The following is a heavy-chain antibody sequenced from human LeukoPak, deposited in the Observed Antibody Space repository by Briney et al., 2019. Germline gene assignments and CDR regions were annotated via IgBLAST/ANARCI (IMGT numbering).Heavy chain of an antibody. Sequence: SVKVSCKASGGTFSSYTISWVRQAPGQGLEWMGGIIPIFGTANYAQKFQGRVTITADESTSTAYMELSSLRSEDTAVYYCARGVENYYYGMDVWGKGTTVTVSS. V-gene: IGHV1-69*13. CDR3: ARGVENYYYGMDV. CDR1: GGTFSSYT. J-gene: IGHJ6*04. CDR2: IIPIFGTA.